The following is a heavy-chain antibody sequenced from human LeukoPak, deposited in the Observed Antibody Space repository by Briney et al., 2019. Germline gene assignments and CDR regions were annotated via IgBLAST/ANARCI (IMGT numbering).Heavy chain of an antibody. CDR1: GFTFSSYE. V-gene: IGHV3-48*03. CDR3: ARVGLLWFDY. Sequence: GGSLRLSCAASGFTFSSYEMNWVRQAPGKGLEWVSYISSSGSTIYYADSVKGRFTISRDNAKNSLYLQMNSLRAEDTAVYYCARVGLLWFDYWGQGTLVTVSS. D-gene: IGHD3-10*01. J-gene: IGHJ5*01. CDR2: ISSSGSTI.